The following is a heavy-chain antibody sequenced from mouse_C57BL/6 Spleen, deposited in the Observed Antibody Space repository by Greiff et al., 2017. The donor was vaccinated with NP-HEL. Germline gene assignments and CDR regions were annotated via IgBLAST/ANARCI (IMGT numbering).Heavy chain of an antibody. CDR2: IRLKSDNYAT. CDR3: TWDEGYFDV. D-gene: IGHD4-1*01. J-gene: IGHJ1*03. Sequence: EVMLVESGGGLVQPGGSMKLSCVASGFTFSNYWMNWVRQSPEKGLEWVAQIRLKSDNYATHYAESVKGRFTISRDDSKSSVYLQMNNLRAEYTGIYYCTWDEGYFDVWGTGTTVTVSS. V-gene: IGHV6-3*01. CDR1: GFTFSNYW.